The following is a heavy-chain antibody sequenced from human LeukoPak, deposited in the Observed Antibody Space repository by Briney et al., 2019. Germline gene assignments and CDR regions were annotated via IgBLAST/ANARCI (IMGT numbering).Heavy chain of an antibody. J-gene: IGHJ4*02. CDR3: ARDWAPYDSSGYYDY. CDR2: ISSSGSTI. D-gene: IGHD3-22*01. V-gene: IGHV3-48*03. CDR1: GFTFSSYE. Sequence: GGSLRLSCAASGFTFSSYEMNWVRQAPGKRLEWVSYISSSGSTIYYADSVKGRFTISRDNAKNSLYLQMNSLRADDTAVYYCARDWAPYDSSGYYDYWGQGTLVTVCS.